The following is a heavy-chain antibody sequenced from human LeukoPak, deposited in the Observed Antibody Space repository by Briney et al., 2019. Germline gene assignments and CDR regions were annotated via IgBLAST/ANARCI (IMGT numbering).Heavy chain of an antibody. CDR1: GGSISSSTYY. J-gene: IGHJ4*02. CDR3: ATYRQVLLPFES. V-gene: IGHV4-39*07. Sequence: SETLSLTCTVSGGSISSSTYYWGWIRQPPGKGLEWIGSIYYSGSTYYNPSLKSRVTISVDTSKNQFSLKLSSVTAADTAVYYCATYRQVLLPFESWGQGTLVTVSS. D-gene: IGHD5-18*01. CDR2: IYYSGST.